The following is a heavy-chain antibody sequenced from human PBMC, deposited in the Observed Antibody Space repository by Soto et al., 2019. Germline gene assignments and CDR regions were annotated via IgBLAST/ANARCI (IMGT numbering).Heavy chain of an antibody. D-gene: IGHD3-10*01. CDR2: INHSGST. CDR1: GGSFSGYY. Sequence: SETLSLTCAVYGGSFSGYYWSWIRQPPGKGLEWIGEINHSGSTNYNPSLKSRVTISVDTSKNQFSLKLSSVTAADTAVYYCARFRTYYGSGSYPFYYYGMDVWGQGTTVTVS. CDR3: ARFRTYYGSGSYPFYYYGMDV. J-gene: IGHJ6*02. V-gene: IGHV4-34*01.